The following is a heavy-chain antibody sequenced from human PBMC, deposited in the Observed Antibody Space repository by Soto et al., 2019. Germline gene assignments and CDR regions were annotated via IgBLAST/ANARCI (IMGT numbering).Heavy chain of an antibody. D-gene: IGHD2-2*01. CDR3: ARAIRRGYCSSTSCYWFDP. CDR1: GGSIVSGDYY. CDR2: IYYSGST. V-gene: IGHV4-30-4*01. Sequence: KPAETLSLTCTVSGGSIVSGDYYWSGIRQRPGRGLEWIGYIYYSGSTYYNPSLKSRVTISVDTSKNQFSLKLSSVTAADTAVYYCARAIRRGYCSSTSCYWFDPWGQGTLVTVSS. J-gene: IGHJ5*02.